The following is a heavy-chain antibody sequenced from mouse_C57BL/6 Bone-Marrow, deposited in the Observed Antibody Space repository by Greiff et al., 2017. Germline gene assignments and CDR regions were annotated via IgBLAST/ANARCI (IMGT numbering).Heavy chain of an antibody. CDR3: ARRAYGNYAMDY. Sequence: EVKLVESGGGLVQPGGSLKLSCAASGFTFSDYYMYWVRQTPEKRLEWVAYISNGGGSTYYTDTVKGRFTISRDNAKNTLYLQLSRLKSEDTAMYYCARRAYGNYAMDYWGQGTSVTGSS. J-gene: IGHJ4*01. CDR1: GFTFSDYY. V-gene: IGHV5-12*01. CDR2: ISNGGGST. D-gene: IGHD2-1*01.